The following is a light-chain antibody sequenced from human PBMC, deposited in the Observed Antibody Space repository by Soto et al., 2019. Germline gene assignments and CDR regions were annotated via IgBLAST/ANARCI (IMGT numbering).Light chain of an antibody. J-gene: IGKJ4*01. CDR2: TAS. CDR1: QSISSY. V-gene: IGKV1-39*01. CDR3: QQTYSALSIT. Sequence: DIQMTQSPSSLSASVGDRVTITCRASQSISSYLNWYQQKPGKAPKLLISTASSLRSGVPSRFSGSGSGTTFILTISSLQPEDFAIYYCQQTYSALSITFGGGTKVDIK.